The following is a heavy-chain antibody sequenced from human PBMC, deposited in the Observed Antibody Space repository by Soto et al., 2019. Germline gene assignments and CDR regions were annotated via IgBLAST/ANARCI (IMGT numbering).Heavy chain of an antibody. CDR1: GGSMSSYY. Sequence: PSETLSLTCTVSGGSMSSYYWSWIRQPPGKGLEWIGYIYYSGSTNYNPSLKRRVTISVDTSKNQFSLKLSSLTAADTAVYYCARGYNDFWSGYLTWFDPWGQGTLVTVSS. V-gene: IGHV4-59*01. CDR2: IYYSGST. D-gene: IGHD3-3*01. CDR3: ARGYNDFWSGYLTWFDP. J-gene: IGHJ5*02.